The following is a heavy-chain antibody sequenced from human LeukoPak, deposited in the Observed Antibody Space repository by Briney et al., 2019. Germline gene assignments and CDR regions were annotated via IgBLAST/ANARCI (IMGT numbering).Heavy chain of an antibody. CDR1: GFTFSSYG. CDR3: ARDLSATIRAYDY. D-gene: IGHD1-26*01. Sequence: GRSPRLSCAASGFTFSSYGMHWVRQAPGKGLEWVAVISYDGSNKYYADSVKGRFTISRDNSKNTLYLQMNSLRAEDTAVYYCARDLSATIRAYDYWGQGTLVTVSS. CDR2: ISYDGSNK. J-gene: IGHJ4*02. V-gene: IGHV3-30*03.